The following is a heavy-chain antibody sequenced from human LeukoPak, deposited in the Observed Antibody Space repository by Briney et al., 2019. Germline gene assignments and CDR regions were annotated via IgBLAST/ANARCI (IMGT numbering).Heavy chain of an antibody. CDR2: ISYDGSNK. CDR1: GFTFSSYA. Sequence: PGRSLRLSCAASGFTFSSYAMHWVRQAPGKGLEWVAVISYDGSNKYYADSVKGRFTISRDNSKNTLYLQRNSLRAEDTAVYYCARTEGIWFGELSYFDYWGQGTLVTVSS. V-gene: IGHV3-30-3*01. D-gene: IGHD3-10*01. J-gene: IGHJ4*02. CDR3: ARTEGIWFGELSYFDY.